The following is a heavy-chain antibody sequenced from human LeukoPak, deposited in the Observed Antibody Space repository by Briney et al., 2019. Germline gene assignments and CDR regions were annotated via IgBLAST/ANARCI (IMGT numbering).Heavy chain of an antibody. Sequence: ASVKVSCKASGYTFTNYYIHWVRQAPGQGLEWMGWISAYNGNTNYAQKLQGRVTMTTDASTSTAYMELRSLRSDDTAVYYCAREQLEGNWFDPWGQGTLVTVSS. CDR1: GYTFTNYY. V-gene: IGHV1-18*04. CDR2: ISAYNGNT. CDR3: AREQLEGNWFDP. D-gene: IGHD6-13*01. J-gene: IGHJ5*02.